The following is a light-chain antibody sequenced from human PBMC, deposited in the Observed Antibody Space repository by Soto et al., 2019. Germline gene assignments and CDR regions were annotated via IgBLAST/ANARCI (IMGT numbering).Light chain of an antibody. CDR3: QQYNDWPLT. CDR1: QTVNSN. CDR2: GGS. Sequence: EKVMTQSPAALSVSPGERATLSCRASQTVNSNLAWYQRKPGQATRLLLYGGSTRATGIPARFSGSASGTEFTLTSSSLQSEDSAVYCCQQYNDWPLTFGGGTKVEIK. V-gene: IGKV3-15*01. J-gene: IGKJ4*01.